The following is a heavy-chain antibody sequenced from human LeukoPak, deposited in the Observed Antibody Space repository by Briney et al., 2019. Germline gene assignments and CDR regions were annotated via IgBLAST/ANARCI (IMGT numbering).Heavy chain of an antibody. CDR1: GYTFTSYG. V-gene: IGHV1-18*01. CDR3: ARGGRRMITFGGVIVIPDFDY. J-gene: IGHJ4*02. CDR2: ISAYNGNT. Sequence: ASVKVSCKASGYTFTSYGISWVRQAPGQGLEWMGWISAYNGNTNYAQKLQGRVTMTTDTSTSTAYMELRSLRSDDTAVYYCARGGRRMITFGGVIVIPDFDYWGRGTLVTVSS. D-gene: IGHD3-16*02.